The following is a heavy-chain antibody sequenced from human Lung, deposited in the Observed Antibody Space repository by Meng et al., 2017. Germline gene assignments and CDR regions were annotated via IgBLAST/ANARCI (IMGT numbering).Heavy chain of an antibody. Sequence: GGSLRLSCVVSGFAVSSNYMSWVRQAPGKGLEWVSVIYSGGSTYYADSVKGRFTISRHNSQNTLYLQMNSLRAEDTAAYCCAAGYYYLQYWGQGTLVTVSS. V-gene: IGHV3-53*04. CDR1: GFAVSSNY. D-gene: IGHD2/OR15-2a*01. CDR3: AAGYYYLQY. CDR2: IYSGGST. J-gene: IGHJ4*02.